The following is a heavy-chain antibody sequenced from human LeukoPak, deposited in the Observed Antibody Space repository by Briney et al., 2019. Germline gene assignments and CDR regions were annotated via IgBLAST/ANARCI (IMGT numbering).Heavy chain of an antibody. Sequence: PGGSLRLSCAASGFTFSSYWMNWVRQAPGKGLEWVANIKQDGSEKNYVDSVKGRLTISRDNAKNSLYLQMNSLRAEDTAVYYCASGLELDYWGQGTLVTVSS. V-gene: IGHV3-7*03. CDR2: IKQDGSEK. CDR1: GFTFSSYW. CDR3: ASGLELDY. J-gene: IGHJ4*02.